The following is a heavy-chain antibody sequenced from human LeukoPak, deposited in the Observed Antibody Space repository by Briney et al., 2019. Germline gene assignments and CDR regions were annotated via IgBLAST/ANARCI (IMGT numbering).Heavy chain of an antibody. Sequence: GGSLRLSCAASGFTFSSYSMNWVRQAPGKGLEWVSSISSSSSYIYYADSVKGRFTISRDNAKNSLYLQMNSLRAEDTAVYYCARDPLDSSGWPTLDYWGQGTLATVSS. CDR3: ARDPLDSSGWPTLDY. V-gene: IGHV3-21*01. CDR1: GFTFSSYS. D-gene: IGHD6-19*01. J-gene: IGHJ4*02. CDR2: ISSSSSYI.